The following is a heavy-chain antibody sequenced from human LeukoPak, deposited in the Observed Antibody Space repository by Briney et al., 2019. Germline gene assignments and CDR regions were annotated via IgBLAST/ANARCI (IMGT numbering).Heavy chain of an antibody. Sequence: PSETLSLTCTVSGGSVSSGSYYWSWIRQSPGKGLEWIGYIYYSGSTNYNPSLKSRVTISVDTSKNQFSLKLSSVTAADTAVYYCARGPYDFWSGYYHDWGQGTLVTVSS. CDR2: IYYSGST. V-gene: IGHV4-61*01. CDR3: ARGPYDFWSGYYHD. D-gene: IGHD3-3*01. CDR1: GGSVSSGSYY. J-gene: IGHJ4*02.